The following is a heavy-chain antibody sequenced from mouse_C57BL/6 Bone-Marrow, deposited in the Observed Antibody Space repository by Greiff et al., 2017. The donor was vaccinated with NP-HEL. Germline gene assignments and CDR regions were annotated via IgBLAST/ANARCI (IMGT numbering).Heavy chain of an antibody. J-gene: IGHJ4*01. Sequence: QVQLKESGAELARPGASVKLSCKASGYTFTSYGISWVKQRTGQGLEWIGEIYPRSGNTYYNEKFKGKATLTADKSSSTAYMELRSLTSEDSAVYFCARKGDPRAMDYWGQGTSVTVSS. CDR3: ARKGDPRAMDY. CDR1: GYTFTSYG. V-gene: IGHV1-81*01. CDR2: IYPRSGNT.